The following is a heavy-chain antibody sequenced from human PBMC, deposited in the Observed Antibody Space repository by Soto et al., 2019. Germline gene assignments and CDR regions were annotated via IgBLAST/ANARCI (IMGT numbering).Heavy chain of an antibody. J-gene: IGHJ4*02. CDR1: GFTFSNAW. CDR3: ATDWGRD. Sequence: EVQLVESGGGLVRPGGSLRLSCAASGFTFSNAWMAWVRQAPGKGLEWVGRIKRLSNGGITEYAAPVQGRFSISRDDSKTTVHLQMDSLKTEDTAVYYCATDWGRDWGQGILVIVSS. V-gene: IGHV3-15*01. CDR2: IKRLSNGGIT. D-gene: IGHD3-16*01.